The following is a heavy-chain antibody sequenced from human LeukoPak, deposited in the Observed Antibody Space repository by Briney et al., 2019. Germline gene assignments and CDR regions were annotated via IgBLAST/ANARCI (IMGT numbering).Heavy chain of an antibody. V-gene: IGHV3-66*01. CDR1: GFTVSSNH. Sequence: GGSLRLSCAASGFTVSSNHMSWVCQAPGKGLEWVSVIYSGGSTYYADSVKGRFTISRDNSKNTLYLQMNSLRAEDTAIYYCARVPHYYDSSGYYYFDYWGQGTLVTVSS. D-gene: IGHD3-22*01. CDR3: ARVPHYYDSSGYYYFDY. CDR2: IYSGGST. J-gene: IGHJ4*02.